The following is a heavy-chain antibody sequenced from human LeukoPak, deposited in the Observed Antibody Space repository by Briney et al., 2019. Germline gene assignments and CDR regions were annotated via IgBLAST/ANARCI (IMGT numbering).Heavy chain of an antibody. CDR1: GFTFSSYG. Sequence: GGSLRLSCAASGFTFSSYGMHWVRLAPGKGLEWVAVIWYDGSNKYYADSVKGRFTISRDNSKNTLYLQMNSLRAEDTAVYYCAKSQSIAAPGMGNLDYWGQRTLVTVSS. CDR2: IWYDGSNK. J-gene: IGHJ4*02. V-gene: IGHV3-33*06. CDR3: AKSQSIAAPGMGNLDY. D-gene: IGHD6-13*01.